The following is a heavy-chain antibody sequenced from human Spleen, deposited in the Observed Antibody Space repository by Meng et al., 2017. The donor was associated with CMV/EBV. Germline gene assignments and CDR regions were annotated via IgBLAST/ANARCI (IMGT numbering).Heavy chain of an antibody. D-gene: IGHD2-2*01. CDR2: IIPIFGTA. J-gene: IGHJ6*02. CDR3: ARDGADIVVVPAASAVGYYYYGMDV. CDR1: GGTFSSYA. Sequence: SVKVSCKASGGTFSSYAISWARQAPGQGLEWMGGIIPIFGTANYAQKFQGRVTITTDESTSTAYMELSSLRSEDTAVYYCARDGADIVVVPAASAVGYYYYGMDVWGQGTTVTVSS. V-gene: IGHV1-69*05.